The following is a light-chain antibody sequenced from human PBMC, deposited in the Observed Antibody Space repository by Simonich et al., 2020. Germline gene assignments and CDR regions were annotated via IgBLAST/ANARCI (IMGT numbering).Light chain of an antibody. Sequence: EIVMTQSPATLSVSPGERATLSCRASQSVSSNLAWYHQKPGQAPRLLIYGASTSATGIPARFSGRGSGTEFTLTISSMQSEDFAVYYCQQYNNWPPWTFGQGTKVEIK. V-gene: IGKV3-15*01. J-gene: IGKJ1*01. CDR3: QQYNNWPPWT. CDR2: GAS. CDR1: QSVSSN.